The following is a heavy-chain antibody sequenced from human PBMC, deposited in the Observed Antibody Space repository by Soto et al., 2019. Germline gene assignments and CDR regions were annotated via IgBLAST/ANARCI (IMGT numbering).Heavy chain of an antibody. CDR2: IIPIFGTA. V-gene: IGHV1-69*13. Sequence: SVKVSCKASGGTFSSYAISWVRQAPGQGLEWMGGIIPIFGTANYAQKFQGRVTTTADESTSTAYMELSSLRSEDTAVYYCARDRYYDSSGPPGGMDVWGQGTTVTVSS. CDR1: GGTFSSYA. J-gene: IGHJ6*02. D-gene: IGHD3-22*01. CDR3: ARDRYYDSSGPPGGMDV.